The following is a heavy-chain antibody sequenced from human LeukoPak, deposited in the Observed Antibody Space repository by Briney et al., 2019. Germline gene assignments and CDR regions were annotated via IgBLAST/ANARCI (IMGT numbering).Heavy chain of an antibody. Sequence: GGSLRLSCAASGFTFSSYGMHWVRQAPGKGLEWVAFIRYDGSNKYYADSVKGRFTISRDNSKNTLYLQMNSLRAEDTAVYYCAKDLTTVVRTYFDYWGQGTLVTVSS. J-gene: IGHJ4*02. V-gene: IGHV3-30*02. D-gene: IGHD4-23*01. CDR1: GFTFSSYG. CDR3: AKDLTTVVRTYFDY. CDR2: IRYDGSNK.